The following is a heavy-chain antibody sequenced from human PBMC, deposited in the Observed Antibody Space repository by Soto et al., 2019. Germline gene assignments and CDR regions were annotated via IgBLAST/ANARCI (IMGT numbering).Heavy chain of an antibody. CDR1: GFTFSSYW. CDR2: INSDGSST. V-gene: IGHV3-74*01. CDR3: VRTSLVVAAATREDY. Sequence: EVQLVESGGGLVQPGGSLRLSCAASGFTFSSYWMHWVRQAPGKGLVWVSGINSDGSSTSYADSVKGRFTISRDNAKNTLYLQINSLGAEDTAVYYCVRTSLVVAAATREDYWGQGTLVTVSS. J-gene: IGHJ4*02. D-gene: IGHD2-15*01.